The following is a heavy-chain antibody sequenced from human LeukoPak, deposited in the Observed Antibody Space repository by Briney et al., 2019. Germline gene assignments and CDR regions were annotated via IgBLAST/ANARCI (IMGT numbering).Heavy chain of an antibody. Sequence: KPSETLSLTCTVSGGSISSYYWSWMRQPPGKGLEWIGYIYYTGSTNYNPSLRSRVTISVDTSKNQFSLKLSSVTAADTAVYYCARATTGEPYSWFDPWGQGTLVTVSS. CDR3: ARATTGEPYSWFDP. CDR1: GGSISSYY. J-gene: IGHJ5*02. V-gene: IGHV4-59*01. D-gene: IGHD7-27*01. CDR2: IYYTGST.